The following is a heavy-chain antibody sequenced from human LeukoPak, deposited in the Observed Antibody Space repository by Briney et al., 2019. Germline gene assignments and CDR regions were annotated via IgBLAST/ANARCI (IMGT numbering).Heavy chain of an antibody. D-gene: IGHD3-9*01. J-gene: IGHJ4*02. Sequence: PGGSLRLSCAASGFTFSSYGMHWVRQAPGKGLEWVSFIRYDGSDKYYADSVKGRFTISRDNAKNSLYLQMNSLRAEDTAVYYCARDGATFDILTGYYPGMDYWGQGTLVTVSS. V-gene: IGHV3-30*02. CDR2: IRYDGSDK. CDR3: ARDGATFDILTGYYPGMDY. CDR1: GFTFSSYG.